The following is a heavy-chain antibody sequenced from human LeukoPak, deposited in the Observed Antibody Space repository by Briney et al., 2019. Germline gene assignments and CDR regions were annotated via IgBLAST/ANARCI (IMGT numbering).Heavy chain of an antibody. CDR2: VYYSGST. CDR1: GGSVSSGISY. CDR3: ARVWWYGGNSGGATGAFDI. Sequence: SETLSLTCSVSGGSVSSGISYWSWIRQPPGEGLEWIVYVYYSGSTNYNPSLKSRVTISVDTSKNQFSLKLSSVTAADTAVYYCARVWWYGGNSGGATGAFDIWGQGTMVTVSS. D-gene: IGHD4-23*01. J-gene: IGHJ3*02. V-gene: IGHV4-61*01.